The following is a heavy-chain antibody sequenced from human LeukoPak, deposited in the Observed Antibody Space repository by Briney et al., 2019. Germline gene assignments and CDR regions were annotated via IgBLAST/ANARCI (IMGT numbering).Heavy chain of an antibody. V-gene: IGHV3-33*01. D-gene: IGHD6-13*01. Sequence: GGSLRLSCAASGFAFSRYGTHWLRQAPGTGLEWVAVMWYDGSNEAYAHSVRGRFTISRDNSENRLYLQMNSLRVEDTAVYYCAREHTIAATGTHWFAPWGQGTLVTVSS. CDR3: AREHTIAATGTHWFAP. CDR1: GFAFSRYG. J-gene: IGHJ5*02. CDR2: MWYDGSNE.